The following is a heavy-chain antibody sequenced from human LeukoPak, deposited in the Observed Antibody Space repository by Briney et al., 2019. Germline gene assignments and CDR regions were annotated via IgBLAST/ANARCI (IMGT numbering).Heavy chain of an antibody. V-gene: IGHV4-34*01. CDR2: INHSGST. CDR3: ARSDCGGDCPFNH. CDR1: GGSFSGYY. J-gene: IGHJ4*02. Sequence: PSETLSLTCTVSGGSFSGYYWSWIRQPPGKGLEWIGEINHSGSTNYNPSLKSRVTISVDTSKNQFSLKVRSVTAADTAVYYCARSDCGGDCPFNHWGQGTLVTVSS. D-gene: IGHD2-21*02.